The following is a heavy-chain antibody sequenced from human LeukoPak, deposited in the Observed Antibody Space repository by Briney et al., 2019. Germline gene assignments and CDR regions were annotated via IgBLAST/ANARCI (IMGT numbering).Heavy chain of an antibody. CDR1: GASITSYY. D-gene: IGHD1-26*01. V-gene: IGHV4-4*09. J-gene: IGHJ2*01. Sequence: SETLSLTCTVSGASITSYYWTWIRQPPGKELEWIGNIYTGADINFNPSLKSRVTISLDASKRQFSLKLNSVSAADTAIYYCARSPFVGGVGATSWYFDLWGRGALVTVSS. CDR2: IYTGADI. CDR3: ARSPFVGGVGATSWYFDL.